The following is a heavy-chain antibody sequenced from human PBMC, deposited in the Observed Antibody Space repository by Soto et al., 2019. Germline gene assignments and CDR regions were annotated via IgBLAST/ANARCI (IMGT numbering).Heavy chain of an antibody. D-gene: IGHD3-10*01. CDR2: ISKDGSKK. CDR3: ANPSGYYFGLGSHDEASDM. J-gene: IGHJ3*02. Sequence: QVQLVESGGGVVQPGRSLRLSCAASGFMFSGFGMHCVRQAPGKGLQWVAGISKDGSKKYYADSVKGRFTISRDNSKKTLYLQMNSLRAEDTAVYYCANPSGYYFGLGSHDEASDMWGQGTGVTVFS. V-gene: IGHV3-30*18. CDR1: GFMFSGFG.